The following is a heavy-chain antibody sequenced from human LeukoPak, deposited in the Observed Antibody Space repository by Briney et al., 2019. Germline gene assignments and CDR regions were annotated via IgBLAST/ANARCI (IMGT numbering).Heavy chain of an antibody. CDR1: GFTFSSYS. CDR3: ARDGYDSSGYYLDDY. CDR2: ISSSSSSYI. Sequence: GGSLRLSCAASGFTFSSYSMNWVRQAPGKGLERVSSISSSSSSYIYYADSVKGRFTISRDNAKNSLYLQMNSLRAEDTAVYYCARDGYDSSGYYLDDYWGQGTLVTVSS. D-gene: IGHD3-22*01. J-gene: IGHJ4*02. V-gene: IGHV3-21*01.